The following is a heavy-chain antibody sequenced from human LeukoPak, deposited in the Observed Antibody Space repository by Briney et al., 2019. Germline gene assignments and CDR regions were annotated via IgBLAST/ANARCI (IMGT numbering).Heavy chain of an antibody. D-gene: IGHD3-10*01. CDR3: AREAIPMVRGAPTFDP. Sequence: PSETLSLTCTVSGGSISSGGYYWSWIRQHPGKGLEWIGYIYYSGSTYYNPSLKSRVTISVDTSKNQFSLKLRSVTAAATALYYCAREAIPMVRGAPTFDPWGQGTLVTVSS. J-gene: IGHJ5*02. CDR1: GGSISSGGYY. V-gene: IGHV4-31*03. CDR2: IYYSGST.